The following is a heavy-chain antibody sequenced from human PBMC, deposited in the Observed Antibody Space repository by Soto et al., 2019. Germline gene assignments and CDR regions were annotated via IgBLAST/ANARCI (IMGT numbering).Heavy chain of an antibody. CDR3: ARVLGGMATVPFDY. V-gene: IGHV3-30-3*01. J-gene: IGHJ4*02. CDR2: ISYEGSNK. D-gene: IGHD4-4*01. CDR1: GFTCSSYA. Sequence: LRLSCAASGFTCSSYAMHWVRQAPGTGLEWVAVISYEGSNKYYADSVKGRFTISRDNSKNTLYLQMNSLRTEDTAVYYCARVLGGMATVPFDYWGQGALVTAPQ.